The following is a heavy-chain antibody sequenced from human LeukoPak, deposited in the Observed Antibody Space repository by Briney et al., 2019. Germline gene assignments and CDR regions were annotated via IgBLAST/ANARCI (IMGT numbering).Heavy chain of an antibody. Sequence: GGSLRLSCAASGFTFSSYAMSWVRQAPGKGLDWVSTISSSGGYIYYADSVKGRFTISRDNSKNTLDLQMNSLRAEDTAVYYCAKVEGIGCSGGSCHSSYFDYWGQGTLVTVSS. D-gene: IGHD2-15*01. J-gene: IGHJ4*02. V-gene: IGHV3-23*01. CDR1: GFTFSSYA. CDR3: AKVEGIGCSGGSCHSSYFDY. CDR2: ISSSGGYI.